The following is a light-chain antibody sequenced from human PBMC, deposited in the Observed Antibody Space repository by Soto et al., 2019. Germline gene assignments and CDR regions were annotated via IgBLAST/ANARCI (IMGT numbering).Light chain of an antibody. CDR1: QSVRNNY. CDR2: GAS. CDR3: QQYGSSGT. V-gene: IGKV3-20*01. J-gene: IGKJ1*01. Sequence: EIVWTQSPGTLSLSPGERGTLSCRASQSVRNNYLAWYQQKPGQAPRXLIYGASNRATGIPDRFSGSGSGTDFTLTISRLEPEDFAVYYCQQYGSSGTFGQGTKVDIK.